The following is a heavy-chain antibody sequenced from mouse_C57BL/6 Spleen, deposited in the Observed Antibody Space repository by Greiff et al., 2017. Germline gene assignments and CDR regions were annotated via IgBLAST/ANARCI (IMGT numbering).Heavy chain of an antibody. Sequence: VQLQQSDAELVKPGASVKISCKVSGYTFTDHTIHWMNQRPEQGLEWIGYIYPRDGSTKYNEKFKGKATLTADKSSSTAYMQLNSLTSEDSAVYFCARAGGSGYVYNAIEYWGQGTSLPLSS. CDR3: ARAGGSGYVYNAIEY. J-gene: IGHJ4*01. D-gene: IGHD3-2*02. CDR2: IYPRDGST. CDR1: GYTFTDHT. V-gene: IGHV1-78*01.